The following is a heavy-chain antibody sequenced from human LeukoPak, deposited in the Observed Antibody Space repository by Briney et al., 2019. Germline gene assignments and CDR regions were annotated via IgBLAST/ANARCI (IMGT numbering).Heavy chain of an antibody. V-gene: IGHV3-21*01. CDR2: ISSSGTYI. Sequence: GGSLRLSCAASGFTFSSYSMNWVRQAPGKGLEWVSSISSSGTYIYYADSVKGRFTISRDNAKNSLYLRMNSLRAEDTAVYYCASPRDGYNPFDYWGQGTLVTVSS. CDR3: ASPRDGYNPFDY. CDR1: GFTFSSYS. D-gene: IGHD5-24*01. J-gene: IGHJ4*02.